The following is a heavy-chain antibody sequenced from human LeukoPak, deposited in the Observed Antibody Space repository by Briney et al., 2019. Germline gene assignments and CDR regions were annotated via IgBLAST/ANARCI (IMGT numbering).Heavy chain of an antibody. V-gene: IGHV3-15*01. J-gene: IGHJ6*04. CDR3: TAAYGSGSPSPYYYYGMDV. CDR1: GFTFSNAW. Sequence: GGSLRLSCAASGFTFSNAWMTWGRQAPGQRLEWVGRIKRKSDGGTTDYAAPVKGRFTISRADSKNTRYLQINSLKTEDTAVYYCTAAYGSGSPSPYYYYGMDVWGKGTTVTVSS. D-gene: IGHD3-10*01. CDR2: IKRKSDGGTT.